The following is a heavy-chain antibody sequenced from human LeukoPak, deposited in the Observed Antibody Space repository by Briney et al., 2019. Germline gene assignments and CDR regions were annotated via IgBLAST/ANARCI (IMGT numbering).Heavy chain of an antibody. Sequence: GGSLRLSCAASGFTFSSYWMSWVRQAPGKGLGWVANIKQDGSEKYYVDSVKGRFTISRDNAKNSLYLQMNSLRAEDTAVYYCARDKTPPLGYCSSTSCLNWFDPWGQGTLVTVSS. J-gene: IGHJ5*02. CDR3: ARDKTPPLGYCSSTSCLNWFDP. D-gene: IGHD2-2*01. V-gene: IGHV3-7*01. CDR2: IKQDGSEK. CDR1: GFTFSSYW.